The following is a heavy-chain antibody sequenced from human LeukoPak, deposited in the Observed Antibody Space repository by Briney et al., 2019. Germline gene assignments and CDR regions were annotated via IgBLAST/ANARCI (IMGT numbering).Heavy chain of an antibody. D-gene: IGHD3-9*01. V-gene: IGHV4-39*01. Sequence: KPSETLPLTCTVSGGSISSSSYYWGWIRQPPGKGLEGIGSIYYSGNTYYNPSLKSRVTISVDTSKNQFSLKLSSVTAADTAVYYCAMLGYFDWKFDYWGQGTLVTVSS. J-gene: IGHJ4*02. CDR2: IYYSGNT. CDR3: AMLGYFDWKFDY. CDR1: GGSISSSSYY.